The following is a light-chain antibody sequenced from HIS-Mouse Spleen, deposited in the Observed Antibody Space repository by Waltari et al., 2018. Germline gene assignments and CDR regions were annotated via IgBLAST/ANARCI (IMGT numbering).Light chain of an antibody. CDR1: SSDVGSYNL. CDR2: EGS. CDR3: CSYAGSSTWV. Sequence: QSALTQPASVSGSPGQSITISCTGTSSDVGSYNLFPWYQQHPGKAPKLMIYEGSKRPSGVSNRFSDSKSGNTASLTISGLQAEDEADYYCCSYAGSSTWVFGGGTKLTVL. V-gene: IGLV2-23*01. J-gene: IGLJ3*02.